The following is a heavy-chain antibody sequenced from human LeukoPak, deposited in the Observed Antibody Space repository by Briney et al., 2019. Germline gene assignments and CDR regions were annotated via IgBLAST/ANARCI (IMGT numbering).Heavy chain of an antibody. CDR1: GFTVSSNY. J-gene: IGHJ4*02. CDR2: IYSGGST. V-gene: IGHV3-53*01. Sequence: GGSLRLSCAASGFTVSSNYMSWVRQAPGKGLEWVSVIYSGGSTYYADSVKGRFTISRDNSKNTLYLQMNSLRAEDTAVYYCARETRYYDSSGYHAAFDYWSQGTLVTVSS. CDR3: ARETRYYDSSGYHAAFDY. D-gene: IGHD3-22*01.